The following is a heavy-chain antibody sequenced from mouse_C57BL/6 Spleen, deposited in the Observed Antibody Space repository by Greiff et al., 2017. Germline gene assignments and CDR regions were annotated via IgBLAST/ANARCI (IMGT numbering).Heavy chain of an antibody. V-gene: IGHV1-81*01. CDR3: ARTGDYFDY. CDR1: GYTFTSYG. Sequence: QVQLQQSGAELARPGASVKLSCKASGYTFTSYGISWVKQRTGQGLEWIGEIYPRSGNTYYNEKFKGKATLTADKSSSTAYMELRSLASEDSAVYFCARTGDYFDYGGQGTTLTVSS. D-gene: IGHD4-1*01. J-gene: IGHJ2*01. CDR2: IYPRSGNT.